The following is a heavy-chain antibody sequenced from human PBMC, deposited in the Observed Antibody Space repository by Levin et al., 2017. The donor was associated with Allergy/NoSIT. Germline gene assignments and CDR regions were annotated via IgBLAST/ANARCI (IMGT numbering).Heavy chain of an antibody. V-gene: IGHV3-11*01. J-gene: IGHJ5*02. CDR2: IRSSGDSI. Sequence: LSLTCAISGFPFSDYYMSWIRQAPGKGLEWVSYIRSSGDSIYYADSVKGRFTVSWDSAKNSISLQMNDLKVADTAVYYCAKMAAAGNWFDAWGQGTVVTVSS. CDR3: AKMAAAGNWFDA. CDR1: GFPFSDYY. D-gene: IGHD6-13*01.